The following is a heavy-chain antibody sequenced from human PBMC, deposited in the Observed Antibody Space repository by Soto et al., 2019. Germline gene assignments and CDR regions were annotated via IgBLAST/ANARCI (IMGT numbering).Heavy chain of an antibody. CDR3: ARVDVEGCSGGSCEGCDDAFDI. Sequence: PGGSLRLSCAASGFTFSSYSMNWVRQAPGKGLEWVSSISSSSSYIYYADSVKGRFTISRDNAKNSLYLQMNSLRAEGTAVYYCARVDVEGCSGGSCEGCDDAFDIWGQGTMVTVSS. J-gene: IGHJ3*02. D-gene: IGHD2-15*01. CDR2: ISSSSSYI. CDR1: GFTFSSYS. V-gene: IGHV3-21*01.